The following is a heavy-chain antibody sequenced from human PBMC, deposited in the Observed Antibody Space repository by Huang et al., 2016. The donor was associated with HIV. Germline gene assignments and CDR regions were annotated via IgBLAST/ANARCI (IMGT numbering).Heavy chain of an antibody. CDR2: IKQDESEK. V-gene: IGHV3-7*01. D-gene: IGHD1-7*01. J-gene: IGHJ6*02. Sequence: VESGGRLVQPGGSIRLSCVGSTFSFGAYWMSWVRKTQGKGVEWVANIKQDESEKYYVESVKGRFNISRDNAKKILFLQMDNVRVEDTATYYCATKTGAMDIWGQGTAVTVS. CDR1: TFSFGAYW. CDR3: ATKTGAMDI.